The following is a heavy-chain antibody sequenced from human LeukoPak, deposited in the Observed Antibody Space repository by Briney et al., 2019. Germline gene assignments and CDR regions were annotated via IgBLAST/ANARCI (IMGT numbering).Heavy chain of an antibody. D-gene: IGHD3-22*01. V-gene: IGHV1-8*01. CDR2: MNPNSGNT. J-gene: IGHJ4*02. CDR3: ARGLSGSGYYFYYFDY. CDR1: GYTFTSYD. Sequence: ASVKVSCKASGYTFTSYDINWVRQVTGQGLEWMGWMNPNSGNTGYAQKFQGRVTMTRNTSISTAYMELSSLRSEDTAVYYCARGLSGSGYYFYYFDYWGQGTLVTVSS.